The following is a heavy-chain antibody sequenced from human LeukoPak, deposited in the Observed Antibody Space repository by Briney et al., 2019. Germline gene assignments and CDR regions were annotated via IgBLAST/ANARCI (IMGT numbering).Heavy chain of an antibody. CDR2: INHSGST. CDR3: ARKHWGSEY. CDR1: GGSFSGYY. J-gene: IGHJ4*02. Sequence: SETLSLTCAVYGGSFSGYYWSWIRQPPGKGLEWIGEINHSGSTNYNPSHKSRVTISVDTSKNQFSLKLSSVTAADTAVYYCARKHWGSEYGGQGTLVTVSS. D-gene: IGHD7-27*01. V-gene: IGHV4-34*01.